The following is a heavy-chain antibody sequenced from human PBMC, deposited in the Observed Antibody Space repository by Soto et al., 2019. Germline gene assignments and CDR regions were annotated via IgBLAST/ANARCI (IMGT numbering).Heavy chain of an antibody. V-gene: IGHV5-51*01. CDR3: ARHLVVPAAMPNHYYMDV. D-gene: IGHD2-2*01. Sequence: PGESLKISCKGSGYSFTSYWIGWVRQMPGKGLEWMGIIYPGDSDTRYSPSFQGQVTISADKSISTAYLQWSSLKASDTAMYYCARHLVVPAAMPNHYYMDVWGKGTTVTVSS. CDR2: IYPGDSDT. J-gene: IGHJ6*03. CDR1: GYSFTSYW.